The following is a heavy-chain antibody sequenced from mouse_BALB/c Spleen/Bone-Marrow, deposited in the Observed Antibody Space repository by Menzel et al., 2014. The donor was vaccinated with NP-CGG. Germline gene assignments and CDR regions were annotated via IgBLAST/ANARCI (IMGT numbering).Heavy chain of an antibody. Sequence: EVKLVESGGGVVQPGGSRKLSCAASGFNFXDYGMAWVRLAPGKGPEWVAFISNLAYSIYYADTVTGRFTISRENAKTTLCLEMSSLRFEDTAMYYCTRDRGYDGGYYFDYWGQGTTLTVSS. CDR1: GFNFXDYG. J-gene: IGHJ2*01. V-gene: IGHV5-15*02. CDR3: TRDRGYDGGYYFDY. D-gene: IGHD2-2*01. CDR2: ISNLAYSI.